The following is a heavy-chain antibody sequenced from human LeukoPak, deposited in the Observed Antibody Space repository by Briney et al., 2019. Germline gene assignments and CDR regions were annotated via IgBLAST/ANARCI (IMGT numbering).Heavy chain of an antibody. CDR3: ARVRRDGYNSPDY. CDR1: GGSISSYY. J-gene: IGHJ4*02. D-gene: IGHD5-24*01. V-gene: IGHV4-59*01. Sequence: PSETLSLTCTVSGGSISSYYWSWIRQPPGKGLEWIGYIYYGGSTNYNPSLKSRVTISVDTSKNQFSLKLSSVTAADTAVYYCARVRRDGYNSPDYWGQGTLVTVSS. CDR2: IYYGGST.